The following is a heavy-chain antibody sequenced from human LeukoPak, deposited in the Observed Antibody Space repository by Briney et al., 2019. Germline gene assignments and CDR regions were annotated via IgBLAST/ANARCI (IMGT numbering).Heavy chain of an antibody. CDR1: GFTFSSYA. Sequence: GGSLRLSCAASGFTFSSYAMHWVRQAPGKGLEWVAVISYDGSNKYYADSVKGRFTISRDNSKNTLYLQMNSLRAEDTAVYYCARDFSSVGLEWLLYGDAFDIWGQGTMVTVSS. D-gene: IGHD3-3*01. J-gene: IGHJ3*02. CDR2: ISYDGSNK. V-gene: IGHV3-30-3*01. CDR3: ARDFSSVGLEWLLYGDAFDI.